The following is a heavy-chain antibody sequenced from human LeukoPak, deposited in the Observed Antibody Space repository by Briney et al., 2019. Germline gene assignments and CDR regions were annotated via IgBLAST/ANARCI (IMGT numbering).Heavy chain of an antibody. CDR1: GGSISSGGYY. J-gene: IGHJ4*02. CDR3: ARAPRPDYGDYYYFDY. V-gene: IGHV4-30-2*01. Sequence: SETLSLTCTVSGGSISSGGYYWSWIRQPPGKGLEWIGYIYHSGSTYYNPSLKSRVTISVDRSKNQFSLKLSSVTAADTAVYYCARAPRPDYGDYYYFDYWGQGTLVTVSS. D-gene: IGHD4-17*01. CDR2: IYHSGST.